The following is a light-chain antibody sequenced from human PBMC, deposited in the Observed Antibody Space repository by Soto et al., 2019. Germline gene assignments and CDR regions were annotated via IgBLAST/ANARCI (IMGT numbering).Light chain of an antibody. J-gene: IGKJ2*01. Sequence: EIAITQSPVTLSVSPGDRAALSCRASQSVSTNLAWYQQKPGQPPRLLIYAASTRATGVPARFSGSGSGTEFTLTISSLQSEDFAVYFCQQYNKWPPYTFGQGTKVDIK. CDR2: AAS. CDR3: QQYNKWPPYT. V-gene: IGKV3-15*01. CDR1: QSVSTN.